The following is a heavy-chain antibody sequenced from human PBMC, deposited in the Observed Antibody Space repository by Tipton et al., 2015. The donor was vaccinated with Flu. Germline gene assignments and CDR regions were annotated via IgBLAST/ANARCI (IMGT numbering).Heavy chain of an antibody. J-gene: IGHJ5*02. CDR2: IYWDDDK. D-gene: IGHD7-27*01. V-gene: IGHV2-5*02. CDR3: AHRRPPATGDWFDA. Sequence: LVKPTQTLTLTCTFSGLSLSNSRMGVGWIRQPPGKALEWLALIYWDDDKHYSPSLESRLAITKDTPKNQVILTMTNMDPVDTATYYCAHRRPPATGDWFDAWGQGTLVTVSS. CDR1: GLSLSNSRMG.